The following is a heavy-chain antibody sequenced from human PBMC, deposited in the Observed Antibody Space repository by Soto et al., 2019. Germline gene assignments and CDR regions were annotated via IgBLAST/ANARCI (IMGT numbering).Heavy chain of an antibody. J-gene: IGHJ4*02. Sequence: GESLKISCKGSGYSFTSYWISWVRQMPGKGLEWMGRIDPSDSYTNYSPSLQGHVTISADKSISTAYLQWSSLKASDTAMYYCARRAGDDYGGNSESFDYWGQGTLVTVSS. CDR1: GYSFTSYW. CDR2: IDPSDSYT. V-gene: IGHV5-10-1*01. D-gene: IGHD4-17*01. CDR3: ARRAGDDYGGNSESFDY.